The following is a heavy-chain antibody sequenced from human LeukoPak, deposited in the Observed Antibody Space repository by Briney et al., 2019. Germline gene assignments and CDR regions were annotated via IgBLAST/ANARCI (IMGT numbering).Heavy chain of an antibody. CDR2: IIPILGIA. V-gene: IGHV1-69*04. CDR1: GGTFSSYT. J-gene: IGHJ3*02. CDR3: ARDIAAAGTGRAFDI. Sequence: SVKVSCKASGGTFSSYTISWVRQAPGQGLEWMGRIIPILGIANYAQKFQGRVTITADKSTSTAYMELSSLRSEDTAVYYCARDIAAAGTGRAFDIWGQGTMVTVSA. D-gene: IGHD6-13*01.